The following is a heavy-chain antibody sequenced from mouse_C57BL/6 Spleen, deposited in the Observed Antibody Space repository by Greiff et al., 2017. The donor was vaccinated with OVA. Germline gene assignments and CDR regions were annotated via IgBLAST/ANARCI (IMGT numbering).Heavy chain of an antibody. CDR2: INPSNGGT. CDR3: AREGGLGYAMDY. D-gene: IGHD3-3*01. CDR1: GYTFTSYW. J-gene: IGHJ4*01. Sequence: QVQLQQPGTELVKPGASVKLSCKASGYTFTSYWMHWVKQRPGQGLEWIGNINPSNGGTNYNEKFKIKATLTVDKSSSTAYMQLSSLTSEDSAVYYCAREGGLGYAMDYWGQGTSVTVSS. V-gene: IGHV1-53*01.